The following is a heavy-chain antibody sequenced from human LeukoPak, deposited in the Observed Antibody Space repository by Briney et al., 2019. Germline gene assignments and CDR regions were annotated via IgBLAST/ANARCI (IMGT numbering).Heavy chain of an antibody. CDR1: EFTFSTYL. Sequence: GGSLRLSCAASEFTFSTYLMTWVRQAPGKGLEWVANIKQDGSEKYYADSVRGRFTISRDDGKKSLYLQMNSLRVEDTAVYCCAGERPSSSWYDFWGQGTLVTVSS. CDR3: AGERPSSSWYDF. CDR2: IKQDGSEK. D-gene: IGHD6-13*01. V-gene: IGHV3-7*01. J-gene: IGHJ5*01.